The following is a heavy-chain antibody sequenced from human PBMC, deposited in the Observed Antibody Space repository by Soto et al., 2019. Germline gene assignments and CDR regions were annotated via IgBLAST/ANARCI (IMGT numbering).Heavy chain of an antibody. CDR3: ARHKGSSIAALGAEDYYYMDV. Sequence: ASVKVSCKASGYTFTSYAMHWVRQAPGQRLEWMGWINAGNGNTKYSQKFQGRVTITRDTSASTAYMELSSLRSEDTAVYYCARHKGSSIAALGAEDYYYMDVWGKGTTVTVSS. V-gene: IGHV1-3*01. D-gene: IGHD6-13*01. CDR1: GYTFTSYA. J-gene: IGHJ6*03. CDR2: INAGNGNT.